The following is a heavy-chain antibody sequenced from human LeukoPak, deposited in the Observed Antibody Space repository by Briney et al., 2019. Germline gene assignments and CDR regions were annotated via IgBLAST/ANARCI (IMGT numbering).Heavy chain of an antibody. CDR1: GYTFTSYY. V-gene: IGHV1-46*01. Sequence: GASVMVSCKASGYTFTSYYMHWVRQAPGQGLEWMGIINPSGGSTSYAQKFQGRVTMTRDMSTSTVYMELSSLRSEDTAVYYCARDRSVAAAANAGAFDIWGQGTMVTVSS. J-gene: IGHJ3*02. CDR2: INPSGGST. D-gene: IGHD6-13*01. CDR3: ARDRSVAAAANAGAFDI.